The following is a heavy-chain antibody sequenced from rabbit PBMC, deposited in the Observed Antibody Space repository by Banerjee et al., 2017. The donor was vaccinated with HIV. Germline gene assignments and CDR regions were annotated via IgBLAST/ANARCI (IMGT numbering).Heavy chain of an antibody. CDR1: GFDFNSDYY. CDR3: ARDRGLMVMLGFNL. Sequence: QSLEESGGDLVKPGASLTLTCTASGFDFNSDYYMCWVRQAPGKGLEWIACIYAASSGITYYASWAKGRFTISKTSSTTVTLQMTSLTAADTATYFCARDRGLMVMLGFNLWGPGTLVTVS. CDR2: IYAASSGIT. D-gene: IGHD6-1*01. V-gene: IGHV1S40*01. J-gene: IGHJ4*01.